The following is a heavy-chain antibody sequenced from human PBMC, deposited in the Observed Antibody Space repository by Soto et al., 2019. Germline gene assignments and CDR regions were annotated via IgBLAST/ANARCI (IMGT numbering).Heavy chain of an antibody. V-gene: IGHV1-69*13. D-gene: IGHD3-9*01. CDR2: IIPIFGTA. CDR1: GGTFSSYA. J-gene: IGHJ6*02. Sequence: GASVKVSCKASGGTFSSYAISWVRQAPGQGLEWMGGIIPIFGTANYAQKFQGRVTITADESTSTAYMELSSLRSEDMAVYYCARGNDILTGYRDYYYYYGMDVWGQGTTVTVSS. CDR3: ARGNDILTGYRDYYYYYGMDV.